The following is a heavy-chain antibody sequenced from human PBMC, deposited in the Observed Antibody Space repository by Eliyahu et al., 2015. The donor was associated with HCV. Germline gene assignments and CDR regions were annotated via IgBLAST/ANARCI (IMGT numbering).Heavy chain of an antibody. CDR2: IYYSGST. Sequence: QLQLQESXPGLVKPSETLSLTCXVSGGSXSSSSYYWGWIRQPPGKGLEWIGSIYYSGSTYYNPSLKSRVTISVDTSKNQFSLKLSSVTAADTAVYYCARHTYYYDSSGYFLFYFDYWGQGTLVTVSS. V-gene: IGHV4-39*01. J-gene: IGHJ4*02. D-gene: IGHD3-22*01. CDR1: GGSXSSSSYY. CDR3: ARHTYYYDSSGYFLFYFDY.